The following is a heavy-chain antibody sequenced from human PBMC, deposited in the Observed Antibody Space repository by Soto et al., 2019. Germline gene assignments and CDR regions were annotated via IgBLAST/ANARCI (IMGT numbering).Heavy chain of an antibody. CDR3: ARDLTIFGVALTHY. J-gene: IGHJ4*02. V-gene: IGHV3-21*01. D-gene: IGHD3-3*01. CDR2: ISSSSSYI. Sequence: PGGSLRLSCAASGFTFSSYSMNWVRQAPGKGLEWVSSISSSSSYIYYADSVKGRFTISRDNAKNSLYLQMNSLRAEDTAVYYCARDLTIFGVALTHYWGQGTLVTV. CDR1: GFTFSSYS.